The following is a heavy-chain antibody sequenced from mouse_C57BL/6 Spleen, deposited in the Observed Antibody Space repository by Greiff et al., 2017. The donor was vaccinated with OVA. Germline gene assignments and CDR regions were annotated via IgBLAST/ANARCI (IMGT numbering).Heavy chain of an antibody. V-gene: IGHV5-4*03. Sequence: EVKLEESGGGLVKPGGSLKLSCAASGFTFSSYAMSWVRQTPEKRLEWVATISDGGSSIYYPDNVKGRFTISRDNAKNNLYLQMSQMKTEDTAMYYIAKGRRRTGYYFDDWGQGTTLTVSS. CDR1: GFTFSSYA. CDR2: ISDGGSSI. CDR3: AKGRRRTGYYFDD. J-gene: IGHJ2*01.